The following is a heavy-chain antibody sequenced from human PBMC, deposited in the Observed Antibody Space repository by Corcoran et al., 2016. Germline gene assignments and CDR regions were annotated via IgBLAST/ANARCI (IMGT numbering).Heavy chain of an antibody. CDR2: IYPSGGST. CDR3: ARVTVLRDGMDV. CDR1: GYTFTSYY. Sequence: QVQLVQSGAEVKKPGASVKVSCKASGYTFTSYYMHWVRQAPGQGLEWMGIIYPSGGSTSYAQKFQGRVPMTRDTSTSTVYMELSSLRSEVTAVYYCARVTVLRDGMDVWGQGTTVTVSS. D-gene: IGHD1-20*01. J-gene: IGHJ6*02. V-gene: IGHV1-46*01.